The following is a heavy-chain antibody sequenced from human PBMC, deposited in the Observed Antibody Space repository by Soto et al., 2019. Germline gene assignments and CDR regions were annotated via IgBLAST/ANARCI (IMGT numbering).Heavy chain of an antibody. CDR2: ISYDGSNK. V-gene: IGHV3-30-3*01. CDR1: GFTFSSYA. Sequence: QVQLVESGGGVVQPGRSLRLSCAASGFTFSSYAMHWVRQAPGKGLEWVAVISYDGSNKYYADSVKGRFTISRDNSKNTLYLQMNSLRAEDTAVYDCASRIAAAGFDYWGQGTLVTVSS. D-gene: IGHD6-13*01. CDR3: ASRIAAAGFDY. J-gene: IGHJ4*02.